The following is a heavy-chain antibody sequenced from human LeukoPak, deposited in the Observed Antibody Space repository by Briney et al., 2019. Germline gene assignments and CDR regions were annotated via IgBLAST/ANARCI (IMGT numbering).Heavy chain of an antibody. J-gene: IGHJ4*02. CDR3: ARHRSSWLIDY. Sequence: GGSLRLSCAASGFTFSSYWMSWVRQAPWERLQWVSGISDSGGNTYYADSVRGRFTISRDNSKNTLYLQMNSLRAEDTAVYYCARHRSSWLIDYWGQGTLVTVSS. D-gene: IGHD6-6*01. CDR2: ISDSGGNT. CDR1: GFTFSSYW. V-gene: IGHV3-23*01.